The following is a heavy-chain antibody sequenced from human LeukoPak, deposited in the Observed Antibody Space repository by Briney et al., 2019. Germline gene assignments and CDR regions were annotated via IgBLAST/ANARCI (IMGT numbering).Heavy chain of an antibody. CDR1: GGSVSSGSYY. D-gene: IGHD3-9*01. Sequence: SETLSLTCTVSGGSVSSGSYYWSWIRQPPGKGLEWIGYIYYSGSTNYNPSLKSRVTISVDTSKNQFSLKLSSVTAADTAVYYCAVLRYFYWAFDYWGQGTLVTVSS. CDR3: AVLRYFYWAFDY. CDR2: IYYSGST. J-gene: IGHJ4*02. V-gene: IGHV4-61*01.